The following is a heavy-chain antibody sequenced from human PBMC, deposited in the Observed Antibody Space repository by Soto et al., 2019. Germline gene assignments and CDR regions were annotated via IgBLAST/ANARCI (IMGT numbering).Heavy chain of an antibody. V-gene: IGHV1-69*02. Sequence: ASVKVSCKASGGTFSSYTISWVRQAPGQGLEWMGRIIPILGIANYAQKFQGRVTITADKSTSTAYMELSSLRSEDTAVYYCARAADYYDSSGYYNYWGQGTLVTVSS. J-gene: IGHJ4*02. CDR2: IIPILGIA. CDR3: ARAADYYDSSGYYNY. CDR1: GGTFSSYT. D-gene: IGHD3-22*01.